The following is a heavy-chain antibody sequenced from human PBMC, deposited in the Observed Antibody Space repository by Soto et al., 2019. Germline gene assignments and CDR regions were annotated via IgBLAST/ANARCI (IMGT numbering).Heavy chain of an antibody. Sequence: QVQLVQSGAEVKKPGASVKVSCKASGYTFTSYYMHWVRQAPGQGLEWMGIINPSGGSTSYAQKFQGRVTMTRDTSTSTVYMELSSLRSEDTAVYYCARGVGDGSGSYYEADWFDPWGQGTLVTVSS. CDR3: ARGVGDGSGSYYEADWFDP. CDR2: INPSGGST. J-gene: IGHJ5*02. D-gene: IGHD3-10*01. CDR1: GYTFTSYY. V-gene: IGHV1-46*01.